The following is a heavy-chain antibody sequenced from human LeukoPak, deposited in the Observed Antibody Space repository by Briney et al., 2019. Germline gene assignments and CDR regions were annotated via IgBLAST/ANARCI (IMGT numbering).Heavy chain of an antibody. CDR1: GYTFTSYG. Sequence: ASVKVSCKASGYTFTSYGISWVRQAPGQGLEWMGWISAYNGNTNYAQKLQGRVTMTTNTSTSTAYMELRSLRSDDTAVYYCARAKLWFGEFYYFDYWGQGTLVTVFS. CDR3: ARAKLWFGEFYYFDY. J-gene: IGHJ4*02. D-gene: IGHD3-10*01. V-gene: IGHV1-18*04. CDR2: ISAYNGNT.